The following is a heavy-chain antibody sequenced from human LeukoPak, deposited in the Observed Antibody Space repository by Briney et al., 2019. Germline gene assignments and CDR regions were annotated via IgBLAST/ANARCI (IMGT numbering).Heavy chain of an antibody. CDR1: GFTFSSYW. CDR3: ARGYCTNGVCYTGGIFDY. Sequence: GGSLRLSCAASGFTFSSYWMSWVRQAPGKGLEWVANIKQDGSEKYYVDSVKGRFTISRDNAKNSLYLQMNSLRAEDTAVYYCARGYCTNGVCYTGGIFDYWGQGTLVTVSS. V-gene: IGHV3-7*01. D-gene: IGHD2-8*01. CDR2: IKQDGSEK. J-gene: IGHJ4*02.